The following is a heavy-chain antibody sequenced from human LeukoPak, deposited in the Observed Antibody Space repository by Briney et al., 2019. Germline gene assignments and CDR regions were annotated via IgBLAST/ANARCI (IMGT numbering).Heavy chain of an antibody. Sequence: SETLSLTCAVYGGSFSGYYWSWIRRPPGKGLEWIGEINHSGSTNYNPSLKSRVTISVDTSKNQFSLKLSSVTAADTAVYYCARWQFILVDDSSGYYSHWGQGTLVTVSS. CDR2: INHSGST. CDR1: GGSFSGYY. J-gene: IGHJ4*02. D-gene: IGHD3-22*01. CDR3: ARWQFILVDDSSGYYSH. V-gene: IGHV4-34*01.